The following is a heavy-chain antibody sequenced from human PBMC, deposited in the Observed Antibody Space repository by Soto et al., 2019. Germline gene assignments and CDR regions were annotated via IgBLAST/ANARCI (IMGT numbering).Heavy chain of an antibody. J-gene: IGHJ4*02. Sequence: GGSLRLSCAASGFTFTNNAMSWVRQAPGKGLEWVSTITNNGDTTYQADAVKGRFTISRDNSKSTLYLEMNSLRAEDTAVYYFASRIGGGIGYFDYWCQGTLVTGSS. CDR3: ASRIGGGIGYFDY. D-gene: IGHD3-16*01. CDR2: ITNNGDTT. V-gene: IGHV3-23*01. CDR1: GFTFTNNA.